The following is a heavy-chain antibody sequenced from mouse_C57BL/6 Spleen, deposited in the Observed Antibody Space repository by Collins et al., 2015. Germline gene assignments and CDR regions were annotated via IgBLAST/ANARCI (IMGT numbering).Heavy chain of an antibody. CDR3: ARSDYDGDYYTMDY. V-gene: IGHV1-26*01. CDR2: FNPNNGGT. J-gene: IGHJ4*01. D-gene: IGHD2-4*01. CDR1: YMGTDHY. Sequence: YMGTDHYMNWVKQSHGWSLEWIGDFNPNNGGTGYNQKFKGKATLTVDKSSSTAYMELRSLTSEDSAVYYCARSDYDGDYYTMDYWGQGTSVTVSS.